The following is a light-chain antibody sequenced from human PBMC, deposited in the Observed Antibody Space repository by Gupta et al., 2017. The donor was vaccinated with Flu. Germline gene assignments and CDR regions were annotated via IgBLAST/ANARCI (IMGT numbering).Light chain of an antibody. CDR1: RDVRDY. J-gene: IGKJ1*01. CDR3: QQYETSPPT. V-gene: IGKV3D-20*01. CDR2: DAS. Sequence: IVFPPSPATVYLSLGEGATLSCGASRDVRDYIAWYQLKPGLAPRLLIYDASRRATGIPERFRGSGSGRHFTLTLKALEPEDFAVYSCQQYETSPPTFGQGTRVEIK.